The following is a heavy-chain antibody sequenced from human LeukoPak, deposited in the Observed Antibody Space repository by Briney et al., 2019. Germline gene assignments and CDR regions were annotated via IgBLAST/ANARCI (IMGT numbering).Heavy chain of an antibody. CDR2: ISSNGGST. J-gene: IGHJ4*02. V-gene: IGHV3-64D*06. CDR3: VNDRYSSSQFDY. D-gene: IGHD6-13*01. Sequence: GGSLRLSCSASGFTFSSYAMHCVRQAPGKGLEYVSAISSNGGSTYYADSVKVRFTISRDNSKNTLYLQMSSLRAEDTAVYYRVNDRYSSSQFDYWDQAPLVTVSS. CDR1: GFTFSSYA.